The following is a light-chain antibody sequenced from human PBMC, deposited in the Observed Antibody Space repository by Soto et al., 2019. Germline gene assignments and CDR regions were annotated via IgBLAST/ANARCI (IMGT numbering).Light chain of an antibody. CDR2: DVS. CDR1: QNISNY. V-gene: IGKV3-20*01. J-gene: IGKJ1*01. Sequence: IVLIQSPATLSVSPGERATLSCRASQNISNYLIWYQQKPGQAPRLLIYDVSNRATDIPARFSGSGSGTDFTLTIRRLEPEDFAVYYCQQYGSSYPWTFGQGTKVDIK. CDR3: QQYGSSYPWT.